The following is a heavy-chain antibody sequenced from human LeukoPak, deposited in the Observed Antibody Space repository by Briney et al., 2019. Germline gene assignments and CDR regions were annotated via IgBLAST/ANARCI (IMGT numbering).Heavy chain of an antibody. V-gene: IGHV4-59*01. D-gene: IGHD6-19*01. CDR2: IYYSGST. Sequence: SETLSLTCTVSGGSISDYYWSWIRQPPGKGLEWIGYIYYSGSTNYNPSLKSRVTISLDMSKNRFSLKLSSVTAADTAVYFCAREATITVAGTRKFDYWGQGTLVTVSS. J-gene: IGHJ4*02. CDR1: GGSISDYY. CDR3: AREATITVAGTRKFDY.